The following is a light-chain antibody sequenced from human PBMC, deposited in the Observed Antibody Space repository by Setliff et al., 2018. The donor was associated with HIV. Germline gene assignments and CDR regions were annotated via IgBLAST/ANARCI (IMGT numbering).Light chain of an antibody. J-gene: IGLJ1*01. V-gene: IGLV2-14*01. CDR1: NSDIGGYNY. Sequence: QSALAQPASVSGSPGQSITISCTGTNSDIGGYNYVSWYQQHPGKGPKLIIFQVSNRPSGISDRFSGAKSGNTASLTISGLQAEDEAEYHCSAWRSSGPLVVFGTGTKVT. CDR2: QVS. CDR3: SAWRSSGPLVV.